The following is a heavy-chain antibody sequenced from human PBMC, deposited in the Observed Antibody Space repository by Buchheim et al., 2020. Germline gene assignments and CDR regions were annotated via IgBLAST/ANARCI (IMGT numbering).Heavy chain of an antibody. CDR3: ARMSAATDYYYGMDV. V-gene: IGHV1-46*01. CDR2: INPSGGST. J-gene: IGHJ6*02. D-gene: IGHD2-15*01. CDR1: GYTFTRYY. Sequence: QVQLVQSGAEVKKPGPSVKVSCKASGYTFTRYYMHWVRQAPGQGLEWMGMINPSGGSTTYAQKLQGRVTMTRDTSTSTVHMELSSLRSEDTAVYYCARMSAATDYYYGMDVWGQGTT.